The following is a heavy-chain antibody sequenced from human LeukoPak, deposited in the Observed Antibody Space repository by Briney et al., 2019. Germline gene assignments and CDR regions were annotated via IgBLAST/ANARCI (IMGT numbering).Heavy chain of an antibody. J-gene: IGHJ4*02. CDR1: GGSISSGYY. V-gene: IGHV4-38-2*02. Sequence: PSETLSLTCTVSGGSISSGYYWGWIRPPPGKGREWIGSIYHSGSTYYNPSLKSRVTISVDTSKNQFSLKLSSVTAADTAVYYCARRQGYCSGGSCYSGYYFDYWGQGTLVTVSS. CDR3: ARRQGYCSGGSCYSGYYFDY. D-gene: IGHD2-15*01. CDR2: IYHSGST.